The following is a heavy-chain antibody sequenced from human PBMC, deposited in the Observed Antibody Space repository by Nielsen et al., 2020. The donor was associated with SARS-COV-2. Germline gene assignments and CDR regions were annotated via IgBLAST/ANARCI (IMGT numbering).Heavy chain of an antibody. Sequence: KVSCKGSGYSFTSYWISWVRQIPGKGLECMGRIDPSDSYTNYSPSFQGHVTISADKSISTAYLQWSSLKASDTAMYYCARPPDDYDSSGVDYWGQGTLVTVSS. D-gene: IGHD3-22*01. V-gene: IGHV5-10-1*01. CDR3: ARPPDDYDSSGVDY. J-gene: IGHJ4*02. CDR1: GYSFTSYW. CDR2: IDPSDSYT.